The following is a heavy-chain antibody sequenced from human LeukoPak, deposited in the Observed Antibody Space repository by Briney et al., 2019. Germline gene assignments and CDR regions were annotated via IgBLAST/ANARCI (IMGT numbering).Heavy chain of an antibody. CDR2: INPHSGGT. D-gene: IGHD3-22*01. Sequence: ASVKVSCKTSGYTFTSYYMHWVRQAPGQGREWMGWINPHSGGTNYAQKFQGRVTMTRETSISTAYLALGRLRSDGTAGYFCARSVTMIVVVIKVDWFDPWGQGTLVTVSS. J-gene: IGHJ5*02. CDR1: GYTFTSYY. V-gene: IGHV1-2*02. CDR3: ARSVTMIVVVIKVDWFDP.